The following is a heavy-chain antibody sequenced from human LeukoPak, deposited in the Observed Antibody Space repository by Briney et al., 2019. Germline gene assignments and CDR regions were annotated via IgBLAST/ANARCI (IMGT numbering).Heavy chain of an antibody. Sequence: GGSLRLSCAASGFTFSRYWMHWVRHAPGKGLAWVSRISSDGSNTNYADSVKGRFTISRDNAKNTLYLQMDSLRAEDTAVYYCVSRNYGSSPFDYWGQGTLVTVSS. CDR3: VSRNYGSSPFDY. V-gene: IGHV3-74*01. D-gene: IGHD4-17*01. CDR2: ISSDGSNT. CDR1: GFTFSRYW. J-gene: IGHJ4*02.